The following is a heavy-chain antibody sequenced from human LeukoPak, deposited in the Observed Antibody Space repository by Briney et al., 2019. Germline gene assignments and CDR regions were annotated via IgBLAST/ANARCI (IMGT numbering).Heavy chain of an antibody. CDR3: ASVDDEGYSDS. Sequence: SETLSLTCIVSGGSISGHFWSWIRRPPGKGLEWIGYVHYTGSTKYNPSLKSRLTISVDTSKNQFSLKLSSVTAADTAVYYCASVDDEGYSDSWGQGTLVTVSS. CDR1: GGSISGHF. CDR2: VHYTGST. V-gene: IGHV4-59*11. D-gene: IGHD3-22*01. J-gene: IGHJ4*02.